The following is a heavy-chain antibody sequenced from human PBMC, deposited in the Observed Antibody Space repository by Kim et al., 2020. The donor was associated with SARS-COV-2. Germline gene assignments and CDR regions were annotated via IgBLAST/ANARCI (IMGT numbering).Heavy chain of an antibody. CDR1: GFAFSSYS. J-gene: IGHJ4*02. Sequence: GGSLRLSCAASGFAFSSYSMTWVRQAPGKGLEWVANIKEDGSEKYYVDSVKGRFTISRDNAKNSLYLQMNSLRAEDTAVYYCAREGYYDSTGFYFWGQGT. V-gene: IGHV3-7*01. CDR3: AREGYYDSTGFYF. D-gene: IGHD3-22*01. CDR2: IKEDGSEK.